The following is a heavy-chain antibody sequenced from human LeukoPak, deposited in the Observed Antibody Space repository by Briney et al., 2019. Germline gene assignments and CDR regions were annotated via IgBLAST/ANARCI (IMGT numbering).Heavy chain of an antibody. J-gene: IGHJ4*02. CDR1: GGSISGSTFF. D-gene: IGHD5-12*01. CDR3: ARHDGRGGATMGALDS. Sequence: SQTLSLTCTVSGGSISGSTFFWSWIRQHPGKGLEWIGYIFYSGNTYYNPSLKSRVTISEVTSKNQFSLQLNSVTAADTAVYYCARHDGRGGATMGALDSWGQGSLVTVSS. V-gene: IGHV4-39*01. CDR2: IFYSGNT.